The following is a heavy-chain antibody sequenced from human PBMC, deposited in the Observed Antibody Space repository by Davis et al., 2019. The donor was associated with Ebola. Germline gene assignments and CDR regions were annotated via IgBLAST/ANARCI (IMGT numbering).Heavy chain of an antibody. CDR3: ARGGLVPAALYL. J-gene: IGHJ3*01. D-gene: IGHD2-2*01. CDR1: GASMTSYY. V-gene: IGHV4-59*01. CDR2: IDYTGNT. Sequence: PGGSLRLSSTVSGASMTSYYWSWIRQPPGKGLEWIGYIDYTGNTIYNPSLKSRVNISGDTSKKQFSLRLSSVTAADSAVYYCARGGLVPAALYLWGQGTMVTVSS.